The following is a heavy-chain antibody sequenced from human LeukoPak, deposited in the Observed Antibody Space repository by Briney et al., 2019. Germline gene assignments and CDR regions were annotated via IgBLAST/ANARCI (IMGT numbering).Heavy chain of an antibody. CDR1: GGSISSYY. J-gene: IGHJ6*03. CDR2: IYYSGST. V-gene: IGHV4-59*01. CDR3: ARETYYGDYYYYYYMDV. D-gene: IGHD4-17*01. Sequence: SETLSLTCTVSGGSISSYYWSWIRQPPGKGLEWIGYIYYSGSTNYNPSLKSRVTISVDTSKNQFSLKLSSVTAADTAVYYCARETYYGDYYYYYYMDVWGKGTTVTVSS.